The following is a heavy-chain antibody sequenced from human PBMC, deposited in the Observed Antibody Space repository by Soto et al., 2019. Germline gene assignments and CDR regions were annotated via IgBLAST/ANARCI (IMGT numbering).Heavy chain of an antibody. CDR1: GFTFSSYA. CDR3: AKGARRTLYCSSTSCHDAFDI. V-gene: IGHV3-23*01. J-gene: IGHJ3*02. CDR2: ISGSGGST. D-gene: IGHD2-2*01. Sequence: GGSLRLSCAASGFTFSSYAMSWVRQAPGKGLEWVSAISGSGGSTYYADSVKGRFTISRDNSKNTLYLQMNSLRAEDTAVYYCAKGARRTLYCSSTSCHDAFDIWGQGTMVTVSS.